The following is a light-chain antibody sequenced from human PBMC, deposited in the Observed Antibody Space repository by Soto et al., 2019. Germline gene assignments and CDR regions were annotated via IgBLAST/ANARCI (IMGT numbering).Light chain of an antibody. CDR1: QSVSSY. V-gene: IGKV3-11*01. CDR3: QQYDSYPRT. CDR2: DAS. J-gene: IGKJ1*01. Sequence: EIVFTQSPATLSLSPGERRTLSCRASQSVSSYLAWYQQKPGQAPRLLIYDASNRDTGIPARFSGSWSGTDFTLPLSRLEPEDFEVYYCQQYDSYPRTFGQGTKVDIK.